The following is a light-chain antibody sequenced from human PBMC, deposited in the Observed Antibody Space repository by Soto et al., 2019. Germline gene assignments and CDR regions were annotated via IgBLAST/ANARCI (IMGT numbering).Light chain of an antibody. CDR2: EVS. V-gene: IGLV2-14*01. CDR1: SSDVGGYNY. Sequence: QSVLTQPASVSGSPGQSITISCTGTSSDVGGYNYVSWYQQHPGKAPKLMIYEVSNRPSGVSNRFSGSKSGNTASLTISGLQAEDEADYYCSSYTRSSTLVVFGGGTKLTV. CDR3: SSYTRSSTLVV. J-gene: IGLJ2*01.